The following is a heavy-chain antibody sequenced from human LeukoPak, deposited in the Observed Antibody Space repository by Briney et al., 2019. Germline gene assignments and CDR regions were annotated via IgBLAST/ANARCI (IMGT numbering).Heavy chain of an antibody. CDR3: ARDLGQYYDTSDNWFDP. CDR2: IRYDGSNK. J-gene: IGHJ5*02. Sequence: GGSLRLSCAASGFTFSSYGMHWVRQAPGKGLEWVAFIRYDGSNKYYADSVKGRFTISRDNAKNTLNLQMNSLRAEGTAVYYCARDLGQYYDTSDNWFDPWGQGTLVTVSS. CDR1: GFTFSSYG. D-gene: IGHD3-22*01. V-gene: IGHV3-30*02.